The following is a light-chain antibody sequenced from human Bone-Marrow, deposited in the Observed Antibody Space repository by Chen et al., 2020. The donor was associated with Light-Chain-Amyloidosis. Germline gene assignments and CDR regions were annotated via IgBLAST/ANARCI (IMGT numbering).Light chain of an antibody. CDR2: DAS. Sequence: DIQMTQSPSTLSASVGDRDTITCRASQSISSWLAWYQQKPGKAPKLLIYDASSLESGVPSRFSGSGSGTEFTLTISSLQPDDFATYYCQQYKSYPPMYTFGQGTKLEIK. CDR1: QSISSW. CDR3: QQYKSYPPMYT. V-gene: IGKV1-5*01. J-gene: IGKJ2*01.